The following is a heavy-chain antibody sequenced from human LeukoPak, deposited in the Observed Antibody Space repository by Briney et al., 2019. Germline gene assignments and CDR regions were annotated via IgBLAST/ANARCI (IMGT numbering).Heavy chain of an antibody. D-gene: IGHD3-16*01. V-gene: IGHV1-69*05. Sequence: SVKVSCKASGGTFSSYAISWVRQAPGQGLEWMGRIITIFVTANNAQKFQGRVTITTDESPSTAYMELSSLRSEDTAVYYCARERGLREYYFDYWGQGTLVTVSS. CDR3: ARERGLREYYFDY. J-gene: IGHJ4*02. CDR2: IITIFVTA. CDR1: GGTFSSYA.